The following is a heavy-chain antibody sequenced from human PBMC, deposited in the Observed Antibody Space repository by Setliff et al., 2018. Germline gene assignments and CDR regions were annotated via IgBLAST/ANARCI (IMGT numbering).Heavy chain of an antibody. CDR3: ARARYSSGWYGGCGAFYYMDA. CDR2: IYYNGST. Sequence: SETLSLTCTVSGDSISSHFWTWIRQPPGKGLEWVGPIYYNGSTSYNASVKSRVTVSLDTSKNQFSLKLTSVTAADTAVYYCARARYSSGWYGGCGAFYYMDAWGKGTTVTVSS. CDR1: GDSISSHF. D-gene: IGHD6-19*01. J-gene: IGHJ6*03. V-gene: IGHV4-59*08.